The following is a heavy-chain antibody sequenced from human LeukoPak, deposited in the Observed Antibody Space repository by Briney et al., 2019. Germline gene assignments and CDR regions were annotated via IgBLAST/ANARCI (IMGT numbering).Heavy chain of an antibody. Sequence: SETLSVTCTEPGGSISSYYWSCVRQTPGKRLEWIGYIYYSGGTNYNTSLTSRATISVPTTKHQYSLKLNSVTAADTAVYYCARGPTVRDMDVWGKGTTVTVSS. V-gene: IGHV4-59*01. CDR2: IYYSGGT. CDR1: GGSISSYY. J-gene: IGHJ6*03. CDR3: ARGPTVRDMDV. D-gene: IGHD4-11*01.